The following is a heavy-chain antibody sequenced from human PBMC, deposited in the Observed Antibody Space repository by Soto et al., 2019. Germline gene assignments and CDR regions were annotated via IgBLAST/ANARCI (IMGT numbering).Heavy chain of an antibody. D-gene: IGHD2-15*01. CDR1: GYTFTSYG. CDR3: ARDLLNYCSGGSCYSDY. CDR2: ISAYNGNT. V-gene: IGHV1-18*01. Sequence: ASVKVSCKASGYTFTSYGISWVRQAPGQGLEWMGWISAYNGNTNYAQKPQGRVTMTTDTSTSTAYMELRSLRSDDTAVYYCARDLLNYCSGGSCYSDYWGQGTLVTVSS. J-gene: IGHJ4*02.